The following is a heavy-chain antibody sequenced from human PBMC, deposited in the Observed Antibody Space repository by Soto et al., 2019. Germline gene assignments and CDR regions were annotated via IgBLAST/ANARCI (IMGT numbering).Heavy chain of an antibody. CDR3: ARDLGFGSSGYSLGY. V-gene: IGHV3-21*01. J-gene: IGHJ4*02. CDR1: GFTFSSYS. CDR2: ISGSSTYI. Sequence: EVQLVESGGGLVKPGGSLRLSCAASGFTFSSYSMNWVRQIPGKGLEWVSSISGSSTYIYYADSVKGRFTISRDNAKNSLFLQMNSLRPEDTAVYYCARDLGFGSSGYSLGYWGQGTLVTVSS. D-gene: IGHD3-22*01.